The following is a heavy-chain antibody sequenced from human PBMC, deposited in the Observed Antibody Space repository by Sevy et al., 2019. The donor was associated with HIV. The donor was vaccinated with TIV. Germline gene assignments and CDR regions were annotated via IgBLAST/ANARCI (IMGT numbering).Heavy chain of an antibody. Sequence: GGSLRFSCAASGITFRNAWMTWVRQAPGKGLEWVGRIKSNGDGATTDIPAPVKGRFTISRDDSKHTLYLHMNSLQTEDTAVYYCATKGDFWSGYQYFHYWGQGTLVTVSS. CDR3: ATKGDFWSGYQYFHY. CDR1: GITFRNAW. D-gene: IGHD3-3*01. V-gene: IGHV3-15*01. J-gene: IGHJ4*02. CDR2: IKSNGDGATT.